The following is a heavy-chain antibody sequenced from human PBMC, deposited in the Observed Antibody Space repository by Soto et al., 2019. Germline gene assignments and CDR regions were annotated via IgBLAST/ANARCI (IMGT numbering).Heavy chain of an antibody. CDR3: ARESYGYGGGAFDI. J-gene: IGHJ3*02. V-gene: IGHV3-33*01. Sequence: QVQLVESGGGVVQPGRSLRLSCAASGFTFSSYGMHWGRQAPGKGLEGVAVIWYDGSNKYYADSVKGRFTISRDNSNNTLYLQMNSLRAEATAVYYGARESYGYGGGAFDIWGQGTMVTVSS. CDR2: IWYDGSNK. CDR1: GFTFSSYG. D-gene: IGHD5-18*01.